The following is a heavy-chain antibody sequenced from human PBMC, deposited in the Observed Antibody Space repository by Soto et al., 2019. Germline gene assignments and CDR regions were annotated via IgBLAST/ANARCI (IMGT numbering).Heavy chain of an antibody. Sequence: SETLSLTCAVYGESLNSYYWSWIRQPPGKGLEWIGYVYYSGSTNYNPSLKTRVTISVDTSNNHFSLELTSLTAEDTAVYYCATRPKSRQWLAYFDYWGQGILVTVSS. J-gene: IGHJ4*02. V-gene: IGHV4-59*08. CDR2: VYYSGST. D-gene: IGHD6-19*01. CDR3: ATRPKSRQWLAYFDY. CDR1: GESLNSYY.